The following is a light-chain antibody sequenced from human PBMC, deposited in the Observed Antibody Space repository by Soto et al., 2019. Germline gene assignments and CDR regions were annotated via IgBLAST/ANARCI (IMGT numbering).Light chain of an antibody. CDR3: QQYNYLIP. J-gene: IGKJ5*01. V-gene: IGKV3-15*01. CDR2: GAS. CDR1: QSVTNN. Sequence: EIVMTQSPATLSVSPGERATLSCRASQSVTNNLAWYQQRPGQALRLLIYGASTRATGIPARFSGSGSGTEFTLTISSLQSGDFAVYYCQQYNYLIPCGQGTRLEIK.